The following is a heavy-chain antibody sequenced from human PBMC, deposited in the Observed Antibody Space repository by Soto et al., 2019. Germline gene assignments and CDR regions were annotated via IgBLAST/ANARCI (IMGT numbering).Heavy chain of an antibody. D-gene: IGHD3-16*01. J-gene: IGHJ6*02. CDR2: IYYSGST. CDR3: ARMRLRLRELYYCMDV. Sequence: SETLSLTCTVSGGSISSSSYYWGWIRQTPGKGLEWIGSIYYSGSTYYNPSLRSRVTISVDTSKNQFSLKLSSVTAADTAVYYCARMRLRLRELYYCMDVWGQGTTVTVSS. V-gene: IGHV4-39*01. CDR1: GGSISSSSYY.